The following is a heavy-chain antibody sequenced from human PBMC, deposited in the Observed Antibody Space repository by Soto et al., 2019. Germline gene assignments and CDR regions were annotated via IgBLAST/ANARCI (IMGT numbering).Heavy chain of an antibody. Sequence: PSETLSLTCTVSGGSISSYYWTWIRRPPGQGLEWIGYICTGGTTKYNPSLKSRDTMSVDTSKTQFSLKLTSVTAADTAVYYCARVGSKSFYYATDVWGQGTTVTVSS. V-gene: IGHV4-4*09. CDR1: GGSISSYY. CDR2: ICTGGTT. J-gene: IGHJ6*02. D-gene: IGHD4-4*01. CDR3: ARVGSKSFYYATDV.